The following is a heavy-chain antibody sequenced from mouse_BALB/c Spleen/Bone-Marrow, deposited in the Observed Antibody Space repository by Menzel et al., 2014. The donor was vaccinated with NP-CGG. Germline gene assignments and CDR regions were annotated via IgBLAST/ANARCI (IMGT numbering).Heavy chain of an antibody. J-gene: IGHJ1*01. D-gene: IGHD2-1*01. CDR1: GYTFTSYD. CDR2: VYPGGGST. Sequence: LVESGPELVKPGALVKISCKASGYTFTSYDINWVKQRPGQGLEWIGWVYPGGGSTKYNEKFKGKATLTADKSSSTAYMQLSSLTSENSAVYFCARSGDYYGNYYWYFDVWGAGTTVTVSS. CDR3: ARSGDYYGNYYWYFDV. V-gene: IGHV1S33*01.